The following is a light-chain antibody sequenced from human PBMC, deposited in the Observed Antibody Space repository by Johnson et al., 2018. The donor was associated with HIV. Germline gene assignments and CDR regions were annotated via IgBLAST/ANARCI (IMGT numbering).Light chain of an antibody. V-gene: IGLV1-51*01. CDR1: DSNIGNNY. CDR3: ETWDSSLTGV. CDR2: DND. J-gene: IGLJ1*01. Sequence: QSVLTQPPSVSAAPGQKVTISCFGSDSNIGNNYVSWYQQLPGTAPKLLIYDNDKRPSGIPDRFSGSKSGTSDTLAITGLQTGDAADYYCETWDSSLTGVFGTGTKVTVL.